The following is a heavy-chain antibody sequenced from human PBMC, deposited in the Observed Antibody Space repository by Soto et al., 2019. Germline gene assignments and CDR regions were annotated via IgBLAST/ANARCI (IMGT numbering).Heavy chain of an antibody. Sequence: GGSLRLSCVASGFTADDYAMHWVRQAPGKGLEWVSGISSNSDTIDYADSVKGRFTISRDNAKNSLFLQMNSLRPEDTALYYCATHIKRAGMTTIHYFDSWGQVHLVTVSS. CDR3: ATHIKRAGMTTIHYFDS. D-gene: IGHD4-17*01. CDR2: ISSNSDTI. J-gene: IGHJ4*02. V-gene: IGHV3-9*02. CDR1: GFTADDYA.